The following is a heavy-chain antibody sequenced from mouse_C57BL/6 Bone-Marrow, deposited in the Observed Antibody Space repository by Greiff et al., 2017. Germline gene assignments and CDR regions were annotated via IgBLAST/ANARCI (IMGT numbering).Heavy chain of an antibody. CDR3: ARTFYAMDY. CDR2: INPNNGGT. Sequence: VQLQQSGPELVKPGASVKISCKASGYTFTDYYMNWVKQSHGKSLEWIGDINPNNGGTSYNQKFKGKATLTVDKSSSTAYMELRSLTSEDSAVHYCARTFYAMDYWGQGTSVTVSS. D-gene: IGHD5-1*01. CDR1: GYTFTDYY. J-gene: IGHJ4*01. V-gene: IGHV1-26*01.